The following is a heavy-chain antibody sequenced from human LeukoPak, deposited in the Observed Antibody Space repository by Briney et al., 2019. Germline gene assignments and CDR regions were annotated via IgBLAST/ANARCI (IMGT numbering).Heavy chain of an antibody. CDR3: ARVVRGVMGATYYFDY. V-gene: IGHV3-53*01. D-gene: IGHD3-10*01. CDR2: IYSGGST. Sequence: GGSLRLSCAASGFTVSSNYMSWVRQAPGKGLEWVSVIYSGGSTYYADSVKGRFTISRDNSKSTLYLQMNSLRAEDTAVYYCARVVRGVMGATYYFDYWGQGTLVTVSS. J-gene: IGHJ4*02. CDR1: GFTVSSNY.